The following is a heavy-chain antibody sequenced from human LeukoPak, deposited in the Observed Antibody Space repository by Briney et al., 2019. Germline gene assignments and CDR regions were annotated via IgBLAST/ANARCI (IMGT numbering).Heavy chain of an antibody. CDR3: ARGLIVVVPAAMSWFDP. Sequence: GASVKVSCKASGYTFTGYYMHWVRQAPGQGLEWMGWINPNSGGTNYAQKFQGRVTMTRDTSISTAYMELSRLRSDDTAVYYCARGLIVVVPAAMSWFDPWGQGTLVTVSS. D-gene: IGHD2-2*01. CDR1: GYTFTGYY. V-gene: IGHV1-2*02. J-gene: IGHJ5*02. CDR2: INPNSGGT.